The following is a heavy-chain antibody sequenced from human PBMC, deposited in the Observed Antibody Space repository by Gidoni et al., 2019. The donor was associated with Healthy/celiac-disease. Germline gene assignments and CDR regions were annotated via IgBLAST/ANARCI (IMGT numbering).Heavy chain of an antibody. CDR2: MNPNSGNT. CDR3: ARGPTYYYGSGSFRGMDV. D-gene: IGHD3-10*01. V-gene: IGHV1-8*01. Sequence: QVQLVQSGAEVKKPGASVKVSCKASGYTFTSYDINWVRQATGQGLEWMGWMNPNSGNTGYAQKFQGRVTMTRNTSISTAYMELSSLRSEDTAVYYCARGPTYYYGSGSFRGMDVWGQGTTVTVSS. J-gene: IGHJ6*02. CDR1: GYTFTSYD.